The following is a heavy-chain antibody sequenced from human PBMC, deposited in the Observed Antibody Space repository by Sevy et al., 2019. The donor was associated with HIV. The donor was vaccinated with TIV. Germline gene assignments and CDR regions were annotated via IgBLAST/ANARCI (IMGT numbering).Heavy chain of an antibody. J-gene: IGHJ4*02. D-gene: IGHD6-13*01. Sequence: GGSLRLSCAASGFTFTSYAMSWVRQAPGKGLEWVSVFSGSGASASYADSVKGRFTISRDNSKNTLYLQMNSLRAEDTAVYYCAKVPDSSSWFFDSWGQGTLVTVSS. CDR1: GFTFTSYA. CDR3: AKVPDSSSWFFDS. CDR2: FSGSGASA. V-gene: IGHV3-23*01.